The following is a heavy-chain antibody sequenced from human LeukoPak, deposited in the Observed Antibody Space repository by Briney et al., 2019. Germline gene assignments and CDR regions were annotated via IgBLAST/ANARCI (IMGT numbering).Heavy chain of an antibody. D-gene: IGHD4-17*01. V-gene: IGHV4-34*01. CDR1: GGSFSGYY. Sequence: PSETLSLTCAVYGGSFSGYYWSWIRQPPGKGLEWIGEINHSGSTNYNPSLKSRVTISVDTSKNQFSLKLSSVTAADTAVYYCARLYGPLSPFDYWGQGTLVTVSS. CDR3: ARLYGPLSPFDY. J-gene: IGHJ4*02. CDR2: INHSGST.